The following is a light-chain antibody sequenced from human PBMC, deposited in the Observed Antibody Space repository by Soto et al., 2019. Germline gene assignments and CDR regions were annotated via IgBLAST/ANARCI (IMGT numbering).Light chain of an antibody. CDR1: KLGDKH. Sequence: SYELTQPPSVSVSPGQTASVTCSGDKLGDKHTCWYQQRPGQSPVLVIYQDTKRPSGIPERFSGSNSGNTATLTISGTQAMDVADYYCQAWDSSTGVFGTGTKLTVL. CDR2: QDT. J-gene: IGLJ1*01. CDR3: QAWDSSTGV. V-gene: IGLV3-1*01.